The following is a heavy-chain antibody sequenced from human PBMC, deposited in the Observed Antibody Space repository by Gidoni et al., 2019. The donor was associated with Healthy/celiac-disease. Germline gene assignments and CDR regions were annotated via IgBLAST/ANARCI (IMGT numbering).Heavy chain of an antibody. Sequence: QVQLVESGGGVLKPGGSLRLSCAASGFTFGAYYMSRTRQAQGKGLELVSYVSSSGSTIDYADSVKGRFTISRDNAKHSLYLQMNSLSAEDTAVYYCARDGYYDSSGYYATVYYGMDVWGQGTTVTVSS. V-gene: IGHV3-11*01. CDR3: ARDGYYDSSGYYATVYYGMDV. CDR1: GFTFGAYY. D-gene: IGHD3-22*01. CDR2: VSSSGSTI. J-gene: IGHJ6*02.